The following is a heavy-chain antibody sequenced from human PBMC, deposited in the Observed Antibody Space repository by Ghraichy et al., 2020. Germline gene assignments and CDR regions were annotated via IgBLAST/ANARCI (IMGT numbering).Heavy chain of an antibody. V-gene: IGHV3-23*01. CDR3: AKDYSRSSSGRASFDY. Sequence: GGSLRLSCAASGFTFSSYTMSWVRQAPGKGLEWVSTISGSGSSTYYADSVKGRFTISRDNSKNTLYLQMNSLRDEDTAVYYCAKDYSRSSSGRASFDYWGQGTMVTVSS. CDR2: ISGSGSST. J-gene: IGHJ4*01. D-gene: IGHD6-6*01. CDR1: GFTFSSYT.